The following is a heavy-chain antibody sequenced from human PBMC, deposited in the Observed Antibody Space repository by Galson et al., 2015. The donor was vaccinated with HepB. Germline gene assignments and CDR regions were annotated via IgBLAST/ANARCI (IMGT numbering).Heavy chain of an antibody. D-gene: IGHD2-8*02. CDR1: GFPFNNAW. J-gene: IGHJ5*02. CDR2: IKSKTDGETI. Sequence: SLRLSCAASGFPFNNAWMTWVRQAPGMGLEWVGRIKSKTDGETIDYAAPVKGRFTISRDDSKNRLYLQMNSLTPEDTAVYYCTTDVYYSTYWSWLDPWGQGTLVTVSS. V-gene: IGHV3-15*01. CDR3: TTDVYYSTYWSWLDP.